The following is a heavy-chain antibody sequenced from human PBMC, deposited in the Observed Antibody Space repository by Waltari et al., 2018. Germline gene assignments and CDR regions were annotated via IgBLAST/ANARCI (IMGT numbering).Heavy chain of an antibody. CDR3: TNLKQRLP. J-gene: IGHJ4*02. Sequence: EVQLLESGGGLVQQGGSRRLSCAGAGFSFSDYAMPWVRQAPGKGLEWVSSITSVANTHYADSVKGRFTISRDNSKNTLYLQMNSLRAEDTALYYCTNLKQRLPWGQGTMVTVSS. CDR2: ITSVANT. D-gene: IGHD6-25*01. V-gene: IGHV3-23*01. CDR1: GFSFSDYA.